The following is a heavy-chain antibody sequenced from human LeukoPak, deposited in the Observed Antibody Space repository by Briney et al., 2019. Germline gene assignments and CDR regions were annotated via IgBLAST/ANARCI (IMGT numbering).Heavy chain of an antibody. CDR2: ISYDGSNK. J-gene: IGHJ4*02. CDR1: GFTFSSYA. Sequence: GGSLRLSCAASGFTFSSYAMHWVRQAPGKGLEWVAVISYDGSNKYYADSVKGRFTISRDNSKNTLYLQMNSLRAEDTAVYYCAAPQRYSSSWYMDYWGQGTLVTVSS. D-gene: IGHD6-13*01. V-gene: IGHV3-30-3*01. CDR3: AAPQRYSSSWYMDY.